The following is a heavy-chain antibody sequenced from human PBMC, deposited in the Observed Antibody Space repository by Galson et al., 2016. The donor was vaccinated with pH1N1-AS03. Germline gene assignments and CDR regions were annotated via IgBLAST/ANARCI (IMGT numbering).Heavy chain of an antibody. Sequence: SVKVSCKASGGTFSSSAISWLRQAPGQGLEWMGGILPGLGSATHAQNLQGRVTITADESTTTAYMELRSLRSDDTAVYYCARPASDSSVYSVFDFWGQGTLVTVSS. J-gene: IGHJ4*02. CDR2: ILPGLGSA. CDR1: GGTFSSSA. D-gene: IGHD3-22*01. V-gene: IGHV1-69*13. CDR3: ARPASDSSVYSVFDF.